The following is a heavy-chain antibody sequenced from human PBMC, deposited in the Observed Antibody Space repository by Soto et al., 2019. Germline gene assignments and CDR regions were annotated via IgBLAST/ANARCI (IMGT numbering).Heavy chain of an antibody. J-gene: IGHJ4*02. D-gene: IGHD1-1*01. CDR3: VRDNNRSYDY. Sequence: GGSLRLSCAASGFIFSSHWMHWVRQAPGKGLVWVSHIGPDGSNMRDADSVQGRFTISRDNARNTLYLQMNSLRDEDTAVYYCVRDNNRSYDYWGQGILVTVSS. CDR1: GFIFSSHW. CDR2: IGPDGSNM. V-gene: IGHV3-74*01.